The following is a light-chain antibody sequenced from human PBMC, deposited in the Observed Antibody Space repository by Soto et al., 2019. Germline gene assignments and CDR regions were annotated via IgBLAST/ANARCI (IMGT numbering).Light chain of an antibody. CDR2: GNS. J-gene: IGLJ1*01. Sequence: QSVLTQPPSVSGAPGQRVTISCTGSSSNIGAGYDVHWYQQLPGTAPKLLIYGNSNRPSGVPDRFSGSKSGTSASLAITGLQAEDEADYYCQSYDSSLSSYVLELGPSSPS. CDR1: SSNIGAGYD. CDR3: QSYDSSLSSYV. V-gene: IGLV1-40*01.